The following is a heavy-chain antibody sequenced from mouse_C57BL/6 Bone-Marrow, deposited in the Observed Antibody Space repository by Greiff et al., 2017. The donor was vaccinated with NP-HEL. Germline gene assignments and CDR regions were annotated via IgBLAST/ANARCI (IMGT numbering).Heavy chain of an antibody. CDR3: TKIYDGLRGFAY. D-gene: IGHD2-3*01. CDR1: GFTFSSYA. CDR2: ISSGGDYI. Sequence: DVKLVEPGAGLVKPGGSLKLSCAASGFTFSSYAMSWVRQTPEQRLEWVAYISSGGDYIYYADNVKGRFTLSRDNARNTLYLQMSSLKSEYTAMYYWTKIYDGLRGFAYWGQGTRVTVSA. J-gene: IGHJ3*01. V-gene: IGHV5-9-1*02.